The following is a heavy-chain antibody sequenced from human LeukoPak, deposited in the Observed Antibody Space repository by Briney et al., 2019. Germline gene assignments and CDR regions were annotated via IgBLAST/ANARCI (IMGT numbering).Heavy chain of an antibody. CDR2: IYYSGTT. V-gene: IGHV4-39*01. Sequence: SETLSLTCTVSGGSISSSDYYWAWIRRPPGKGLEWIGSIYYSGTTYYNPSLKSRVTISVDTSKNQFSLKLSSVTAADTAVYSCERQGAYPTSGFAPGGREPVVTVPS. CDR3: ERQGAYPTSGFAP. D-gene: IGHD3-16*01. CDR1: GGSISSSDYY. J-gene: IGHJ5*02.